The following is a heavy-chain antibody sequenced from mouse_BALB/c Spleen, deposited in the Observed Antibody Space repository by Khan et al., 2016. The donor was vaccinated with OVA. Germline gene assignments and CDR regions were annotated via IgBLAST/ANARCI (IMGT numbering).Heavy chain of an antibody. Sequence: DLVEPGASVKLSCKASGYTFTSYWINWIKERPGQGLEWIGQIGPGSGSAYYNELFKGKATLTVDTSSSTVYIQLSSLSSEYSAVYFCARANHYGLGLYAMDYWGQGTSFTVSA. CDR3: ARANHYGLGLYAMDY. CDR1: GYTFTSYW. D-gene: IGHD1-1*01. CDR2: IGPGSGSA. V-gene: IGHV1S41*01. J-gene: IGHJ4*01.